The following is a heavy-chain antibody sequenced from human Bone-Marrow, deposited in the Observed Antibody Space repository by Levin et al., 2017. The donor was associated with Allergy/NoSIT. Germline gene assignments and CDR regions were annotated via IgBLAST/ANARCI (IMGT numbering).Heavy chain of an antibody. Sequence: SETLSLTCAVYGGSFSGYYWSWIRQPPGKGLEWIGEINHSGSTNYNPSLKSRVTISVDTSKNQFSLKLSSVTAADTAVYYCARGYLVSRWLPTAGSWFDPWGQGTLVTVSS. CDR1: GGSFSGYY. D-gene: IGHD5-24*01. CDR3: ARGYLVSRWLPTAGSWFDP. J-gene: IGHJ5*02. V-gene: IGHV4-34*01. CDR2: INHSGST.